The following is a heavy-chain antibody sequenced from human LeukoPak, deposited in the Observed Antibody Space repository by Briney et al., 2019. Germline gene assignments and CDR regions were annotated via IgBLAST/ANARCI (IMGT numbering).Heavy chain of an antibody. CDR1: GFTFSNAW. V-gene: IGHV3-15*01. CDR2: IKSKTDGGTT. CDR3: EYPEWLRTPGSHYDY. Sequence: GGSLRLSCAASGFTFSNAWMSWVRQAPWKGLEWVGRIKSKTDGGTTDYAAPVKGRFTISRDDSKNTLYLQMNSLKTEDTAVYYCEYPEWLRTPGSHYDYWGQGTLVTVSS. D-gene: IGHD5-12*01. J-gene: IGHJ4*02.